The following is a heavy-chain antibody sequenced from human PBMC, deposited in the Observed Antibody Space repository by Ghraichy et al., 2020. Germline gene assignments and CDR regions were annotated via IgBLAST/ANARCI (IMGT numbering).Heavy chain of an antibody. Sequence: GSLRLSCAASGFTVSSNYMSWVRQAPGKGLEWVSVIYSGGSTYYADSVKGRFTISRDNSKNTLYLQMNSLRAEDTAVYYCARAPGKWFGEAWGAYWGQGTLVTVSS. V-gene: IGHV3-53*01. J-gene: IGHJ4*02. CDR1: GFTVSSNY. CDR3: ARAPGKWFGEAWGAY. CDR2: IYSGGST. D-gene: IGHD3-10*01.